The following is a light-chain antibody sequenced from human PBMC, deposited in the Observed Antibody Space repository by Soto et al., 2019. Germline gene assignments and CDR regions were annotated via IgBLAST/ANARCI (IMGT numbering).Light chain of an antibody. V-gene: IGLV1-44*01. Sequence: QSILTQPPSASGTPGQRVTISCSGSSSNIGRNTVNWYQQVPGTAPKLLIYSDNKWPSGVPDRFSGSKSGTSASLAISGLQSEDEADYYCAAWDDSLNGWVFGGGTKLTVL. CDR2: SDN. CDR1: SSNIGRNT. CDR3: AAWDDSLNGWV. J-gene: IGLJ3*02.